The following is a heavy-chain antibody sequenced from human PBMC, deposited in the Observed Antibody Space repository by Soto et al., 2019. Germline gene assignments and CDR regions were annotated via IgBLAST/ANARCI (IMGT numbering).Heavy chain of an antibody. CDR3: AIFTIFGAVIEGMDV. CDR2: ISSGSSPI. J-gene: IGHJ6*02. Sequence: GGALRLSCAASGFTFSSYNMNWVRQAPGKGLEWLSYISSGSSPIYYADSVKGRFTISRDNAKNSLYLQMSSLRDEDTAVYYCAIFTIFGAVIEGMDVWGQGATVTVSS. CDR1: GFTFSSYN. V-gene: IGHV3-48*02. D-gene: IGHD3-3*01.